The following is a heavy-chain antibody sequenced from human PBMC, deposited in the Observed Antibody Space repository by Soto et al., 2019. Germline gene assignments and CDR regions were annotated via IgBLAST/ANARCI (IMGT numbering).Heavy chain of an antibody. CDR3: AKGNPGVILAVPLDC. Sequence: EVQLLESGGGLVQPGGSLRLTCAVYGFTLSSYAMNWVRQAPGKGLEWVSGISGSDDSTRYADSAKGRFTISRDNSKNTLYLHMNSLRVEDTAVYYCAKGNPGVILAVPLDCWGQGSLVTVSS. CDR1: GFTLSSYA. J-gene: IGHJ4*02. CDR2: ISGSDDST. V-gene: IGHV3-23*01. D-gene: IGHD2-2*01.